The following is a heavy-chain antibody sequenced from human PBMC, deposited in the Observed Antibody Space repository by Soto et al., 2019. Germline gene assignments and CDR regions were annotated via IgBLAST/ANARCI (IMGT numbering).Heavy chain of an antibody. V-gene: IGHV3-30*03. CDR3: ARVGWDASWSSSDC. CDR2: MSYDGSRQ. Sequence: ESGGGVVQPGRSLRLSCAASGFTLSGNDMHWVRQAPGKGPEWVAVMSYDGSRQYYADSVKGRFTISRDTSKSTLYLQMNSLTTEDTAVYYCARVGWDASWSSSDCWGQGTLVTVSS. CDR1: GFTLSGND. D-gene: IGHD1-26*01. J-gene: IGHJ4*02.